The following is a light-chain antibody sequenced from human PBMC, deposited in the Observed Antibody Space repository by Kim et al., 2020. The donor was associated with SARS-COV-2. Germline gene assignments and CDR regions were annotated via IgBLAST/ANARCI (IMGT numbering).Light chain of an antibody. CDR2: AAS. CDR1: QAIGNP. J-gene: IGKJ3*01. Sequence: ASVGDRVTITCRASQAIGNPLAWFQQKPGQPPKSLIYAASILQTGVPSKFSGSGSGTDFTLTISSLQPEDFATYYCQQYNTYPFTFGPGTKVDIK. V-gene: IGKV1-16*02. CDR3: QQYNTYPFT.